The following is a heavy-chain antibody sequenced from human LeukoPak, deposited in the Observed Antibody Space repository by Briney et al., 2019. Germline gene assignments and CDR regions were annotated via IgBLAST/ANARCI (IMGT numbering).Heavy chain of an antibody. J-gene: IGHJ4*02. Sequence: GGSLRLSCAASGFTVSSNYMSWLRQAPGKGLEWVSAISGSGGSTYYADSVKGRFTISRDNSKNTLYLQMNSLRAEDTAVYYCAKDHSSGWPDCFDYWGQGALVTVSS. CDR1: GFTVSSNY. D-gene: IGHD6-19*01. CDR3: AKDHSSGWPDCFDY. V-gene: IGHV3-23*01. CDR2: ISGSGGST.